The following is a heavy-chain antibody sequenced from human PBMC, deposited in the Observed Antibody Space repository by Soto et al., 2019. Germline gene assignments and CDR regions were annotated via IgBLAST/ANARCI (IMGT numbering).Heavy chain of an antibody. V-gene: IGHV3-21*01. CDR1: GFTFSSYS. CDR2: ISSSSSYI. Sequence: PGGSLRLSCAASGFTFSSYSMNWVRQAPGKGLEWVSSISSSSSYIYYADSVKGRFTISRDNAKNSLYLQMNSLRAEDTAVYYCARDMEPRDVKVVAGALGAFDIWGQGTMVTVSS. J-gene: IGHJ3*02. D-gene: IGHD2-15*01. CDR3: ARDMEPRDVKVVAGALGAFDI.